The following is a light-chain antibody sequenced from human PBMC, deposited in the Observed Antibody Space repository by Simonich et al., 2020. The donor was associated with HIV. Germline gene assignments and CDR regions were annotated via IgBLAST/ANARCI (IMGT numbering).Light chain of an antibody. J-gene: IGKJ2*01. CDR1: QSISRH. CDR2: AAS. Sequence: DIQMTQSPSSLSASVGDRVTITCRASQSISRHLNWYQQKPGKAPKLLIYAASSVQNGVPSRFSGSGSGTEFTLTISSLQPDDFATYYCQQYNSYSYTFGQGTKLEIK. V-gene: IGKV1-5*01. CDR3: QQYNSYSYT.